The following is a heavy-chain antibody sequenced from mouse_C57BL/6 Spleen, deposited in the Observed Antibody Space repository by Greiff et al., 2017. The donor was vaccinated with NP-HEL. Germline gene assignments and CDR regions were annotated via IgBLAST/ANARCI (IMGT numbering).Heavy chain of an antibody. CDR2: ISSGSSTI. V-gene: IGHV5-17*01. CDR3: ARRTDYGSSYAMDY. J-gene: IGHJ4*01. Sequence: EVKLVESGGGLVKPGGSLKLSYAASGFTFSDYGMHWVRQAPEKGLEWVAYISSGSSTIYYAATVKGRFTISRDNAKNTLFLQMTSLRSEDTAMYYCARRTDYGSSYAMDYWGQGTSVTVSS. D-gene: IGHD1-1*01. CDR1: GFTFSDYG.